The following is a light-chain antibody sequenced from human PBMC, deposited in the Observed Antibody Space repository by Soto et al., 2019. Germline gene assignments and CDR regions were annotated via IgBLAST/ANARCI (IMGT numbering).Light chain of an antibody. J-gene: IGKJ5*01. Sequence: EIVLTPSTATLSLSPGERPTVSCRASQSVSSYLAWYQQKPGQAPRLLIYDASNRATGIPARFSGSGSGTDFTLTISSLEPEDFAVYYCQQRSNWITFGQGTRLEIK. CDR3: QQRSNWIT. CDR2: DAS. V-gene: IGKV3-11*01. CDR1: QSVSSY.